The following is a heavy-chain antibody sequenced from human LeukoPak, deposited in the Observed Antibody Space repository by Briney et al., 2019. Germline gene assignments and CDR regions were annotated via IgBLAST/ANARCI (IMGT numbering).Heavy chain of an antibody. Sequence: GGSLRLSCAASGFTFSTYAMSWVRQAPGKGLEWVSVVSGTGGRTYYADSVKGRFAISRDNSKNTLYLQMNSLRAEDTAVYYCARGSAYDYGFPDYWGQGTLVTVSS. CDR3: ARGSAYDYGFPDY. CDR2: VSGTGGRT. D-gene: IGHD4-17*01. V-gene: IGHV3-23*01. CDR1: GFTFSTYA. J-gene: IGHJ4*02.